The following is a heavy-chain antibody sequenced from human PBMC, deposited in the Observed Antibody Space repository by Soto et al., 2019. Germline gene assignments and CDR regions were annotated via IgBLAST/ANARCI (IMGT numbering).Heavy chain of an antibody. CDR1: KFTSSTYA. CDR2: ISGGGSST. J-gene: IGHJ6*02. D-gene: IGHD2-21*01. Sequence: GGSLRLSCAASKFTSSTYAMSWVRQAPGKGLEWVSVISGGGSSTYYADSVKGRFTISRDNSKNTLYLQMNSLRAEDTAIYYCAKSMGSAYYYAMDVWGQGATVTVS. CDR3: AKSMGSAYYYAMDV. V-gene: IGHV3-23*01.